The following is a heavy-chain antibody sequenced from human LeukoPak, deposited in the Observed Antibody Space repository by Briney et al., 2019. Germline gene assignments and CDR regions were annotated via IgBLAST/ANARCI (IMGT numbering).Heavy chain of an antibody. CDR1: GFTFSSYA. J-gene: IGHJ6*03. CDR3: ASSEVLRFLEWRDPYYYYMDV. CDR2: ISYDGSNK. D-gene: IGHD3-3*01. Sequence: GGSLRLSCAASGFTFSSYAMHWVRQAPGKGLEWVAVISYDGSNKYYADSVKGRFTISRDNSKNTLYLQMNSLRAEDTAVYYCASSEVLRFLEWRDPYYYYMDVWGKGTTVTVSS. V-gene: IGHV3-30-3*01.